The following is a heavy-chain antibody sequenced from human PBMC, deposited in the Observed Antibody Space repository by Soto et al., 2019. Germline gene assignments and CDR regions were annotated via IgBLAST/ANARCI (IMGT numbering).Heavy chain of an antibody. J-gene: IGHJ4*02. Sequence: QVQLQESGPGLVKPSETLSLTCTVSGGSISLERFYWTWIRQPPGKGLEWIGYVSHTGATNYNPSLQSRVDISVDTSRNQFSLKLRSLTAADTAVYFCAREFSSAHITYYDFWGQGTLVSVSA. V-gene: IGHV4-61*01. CDR3: AREFSSAHITYYDF. CDR2: VSHTGAT. CDR1: GGSISLERFY.